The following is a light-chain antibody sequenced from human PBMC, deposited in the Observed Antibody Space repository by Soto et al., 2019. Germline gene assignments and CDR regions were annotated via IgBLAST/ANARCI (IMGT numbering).Light chain of an antibody. Sequence: EIVMTQSPATLSVSPGERATLSCRASQSVSSNLAWYQQKPGQAPRLLIYGASTRATDIPARFSGSGSGTEFTLTISSLQSEDFAVYYCQQYNNWPQLTFGQGTKVEIK. CDR1: QSVSSN. CDR3: QQYNNWPQLT. CDR2: GAS. V-gene: IGKV3-15*01. J-gene: IGKJ1*01.